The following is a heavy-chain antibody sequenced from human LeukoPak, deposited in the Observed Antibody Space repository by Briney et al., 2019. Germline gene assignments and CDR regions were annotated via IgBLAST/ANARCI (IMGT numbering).Heavy chain of an antibody. D-gene: IGHD1-26*01. CDR1: GFTFSKHW. CDR3: ARDEVGGWLGY. V-gene: IGHV3-7*01. CDR2: IKEDGREK. Sequence: GGSLRLSCAASGFTFSKHWMSWVRQAPGKGLEWVANIKEDGREKKYVDSVKGRFTISRDNARNSVYLQMNSLRADDTAVYYCARDEVGGWLGYWGQGTLVTVSS. J-gene: IGHJ4*02.